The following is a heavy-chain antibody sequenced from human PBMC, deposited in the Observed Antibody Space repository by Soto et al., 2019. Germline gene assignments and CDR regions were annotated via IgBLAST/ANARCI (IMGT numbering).Heavy chain of an antibody. Sequence: PSETLSLTCTVSDDSISSYYWGWIRQPPGKGLEWIGYIFHTRSTNYNPPLRSRVTISVDTSKNQFSLTLSSVTAADTAVYYCARHFPIGNNWNYFDYWGQGTPVTVSS. CDR2: IFHTRST. V-gene: IGHV4-59*08. J-gene: IGHJ4*02. D-gene: IGHD1-1*01. CDR1: DDSISSYY. CDR3: ARHFPIGNNWNYFDY.